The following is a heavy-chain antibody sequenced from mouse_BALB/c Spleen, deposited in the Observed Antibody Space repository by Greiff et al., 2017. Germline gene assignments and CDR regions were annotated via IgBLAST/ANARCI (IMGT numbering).Heavy chain of an antibody. Sequence: EVKLMESGGGLVQPGGSRKLSCAASGFTFSSFGMHWVRQAPEKGLEWVAYISSGSSTIYYADTVKGRFTISRDNPKNTLFLQMTSLRSEDTAMYYCARIYYDGYSYAMDYWGQGTSVTVSS. V-gene: IGHV5-17*02. CDR1: GFTFSSFG. CDR2: ISSGSSTI. J-gene: IGHJ4*01. D-gene: IGHD2-3*01. CDR3: ARIYYDGYSYAMDY.